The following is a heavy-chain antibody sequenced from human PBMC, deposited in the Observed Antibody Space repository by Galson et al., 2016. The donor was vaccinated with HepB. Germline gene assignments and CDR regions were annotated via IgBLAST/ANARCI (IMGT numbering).Heavy chain of an antibody. Sequence: SLRLSCAVSRSTVTSNYISWVRQAPGKGLDWVSIIHIRGNTHYADSVRGRFSVSRDSSKNMVYLQMNSLKEDDTAIYYCTRYGLWGQGTLVSVSP. CDR3: TRYGL. J-gene: IGHJ4*02. CDR2: IHIRGNT. D-gene: IGHD3-10*01. CDR1: RSTVTSNY. V-gene: IGHV3-53*01.